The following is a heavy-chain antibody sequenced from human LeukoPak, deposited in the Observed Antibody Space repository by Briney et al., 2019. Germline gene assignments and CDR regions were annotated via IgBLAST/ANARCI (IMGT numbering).Heavy chain of an antibody. V-gene: IGHV3-7*01. CDR1: GLTFSSYW. D-gene: IGHD4-11*01. CDR3: ARLATVTNDY. J-gene: IGHJ4*02. CDR2: IKQDGSEK. Sequence: GGSLRLSCAASGLTFSSYWMSWVRQAPGKGLEWVANIKQDGSEKYYVYSVKGRFTISRDNAKNSLYLQMNNLRAEDTAVYYCARLATVTNDYWGQGTLVTVSS.